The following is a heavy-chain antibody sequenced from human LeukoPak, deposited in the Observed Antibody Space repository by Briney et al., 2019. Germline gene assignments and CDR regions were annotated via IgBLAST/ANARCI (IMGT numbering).Heavy chain of an antibody. Sequence: SETLSLTCAVYGGSFSDYYWNWIRQPPGKGLEWIGEINHSGSTNYNPSLKSRVTISVDTSKNQFSLKLSSVTAADTAVYYCARGPYYYGSGPRTRWFDPWGQGTPVTVSS. CDR1: GGSFSDYY. D-gene: IGHD3-10*01. J-gene: IGHJ5*02. V-gene: IGHV4-34*01. CDR3: ARGPYYYGSGPRTRWFDP. CDR2: INHSGST.